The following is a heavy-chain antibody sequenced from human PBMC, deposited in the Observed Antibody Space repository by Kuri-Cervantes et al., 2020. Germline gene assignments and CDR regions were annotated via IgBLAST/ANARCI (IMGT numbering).Heavy chain of an antibody. V-gene: IGHV3-21*01. CDR1: GFTFDDYA. D-gene: IGHD3-22*01. CDR3: ARALDYDSSGYRHGYYYYGMDV. J-gene: IGHJ6*02. Sequence: GESLKISCAASGFTFDDYAMHWVRQAPGKGLEWVSSISSSSSYIYYADSVKGRFTISRDNAKNSLYLQMNSLRAGDTAVYYCARALDYDSSGYRHGYYYYGMDVWGQGTTVTVSS. CDR2: ISSSSSYI.